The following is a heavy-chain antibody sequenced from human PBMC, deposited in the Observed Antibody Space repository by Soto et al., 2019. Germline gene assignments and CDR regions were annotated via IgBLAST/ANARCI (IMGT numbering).Heavy chain of an antibody. CDR3: ARGRVTAIGRYDAFDI. V-gene: IGHV3-53*01. J-gene: IGHJ3*02. CDR2: IYSGGST. CDR1: GFTVSSNY. D-gene: IGHD2-21*02. Sequence: PGGSLRLSCAASGFTVSSNYMSWVRQAPGKGLEWVSVIYSGGSTYYADSVKGRFTISRDNSKNTLYLQMNSLRAEDTAVYYCARGRVTAIGRYDAFDIWGQGTMVTVSS.